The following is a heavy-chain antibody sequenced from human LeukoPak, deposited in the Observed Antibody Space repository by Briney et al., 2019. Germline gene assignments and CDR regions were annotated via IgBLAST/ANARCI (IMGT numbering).Heavy chain of an antibody. D-gene: IGHD3-10*01. V-gene: IGHV3-21*01. J-gene: IGHJ6*03. Sequence: GGSLRLSCAASGFTFSSYSMNWVRQAPGKGLEWVSSISSSSNYIYYADSVKGRFTISRDNAKDSLYLQMNSVRAEDTAVYYCARDLARFGELSGYMDVWGKGTTVTVSS. CDR2: ISSSSNYI. CDR1: GFTFSSYS. CDR3: ARDLARFGELSGYMDV.